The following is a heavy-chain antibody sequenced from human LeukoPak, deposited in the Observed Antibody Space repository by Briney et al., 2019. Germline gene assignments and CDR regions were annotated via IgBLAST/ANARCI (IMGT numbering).Heavy chain of an antibody. CDR2: IGPTDDYR. V-gene: IGHV3-23*01. Sequence: GGSLRLACAASGFPFSKHAMSWVRQAPGKGLEWVSSIGPTDDYRYYADSVKGRFSVSRDNSKNMVYLQLNSPRAEDTAIYYCMKEGWDYWGEGTLVTVSS. CDR3: MKEGWDY. CDR1: GFPFSKHA. J-gene: IGHJ4*02. D-gene: IGHD2-15*01.